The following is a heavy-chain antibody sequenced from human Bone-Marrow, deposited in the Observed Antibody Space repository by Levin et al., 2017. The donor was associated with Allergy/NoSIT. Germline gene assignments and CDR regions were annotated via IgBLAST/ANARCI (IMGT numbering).Heavy chain of an antibody. Sequence: ESGPTLVKPTQTLTLTCTFSGFSLTTDGMCVTWIRQPPGQALEWLARIDWDDDTYYNTSLRPRLTISKDTSKNQVVLTMTNVDPVDTATYFCGRSIMNRGALGYDYSGVDVWGPGTTVTVSS. V-gene: IGHV2-70*11. CDR2: IDWDDDT. CDR3: GRSIMNRGALGYDYSGVDV. D-gene: IGHD3-16*01. CDR1: GFSLTTDGMC. J-gene: IGHJ6*02.